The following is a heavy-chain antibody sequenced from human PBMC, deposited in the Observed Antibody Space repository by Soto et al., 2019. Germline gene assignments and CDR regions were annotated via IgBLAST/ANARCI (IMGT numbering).Heavy chain of an antibody. CDR2: INHSGST. V-gene: IGHV4-34*01. CDR3: ARVIAAAFDY. Sequence: QVQLQQWGAGLLKPSETLSLTCAVYGGSFSGYYWSWIRQPPGKGLEWIGEINHSGSTNYNPSRKSRVTISIDTSKNQFSLKLSSVTAADTAVYFCARVIAAAFDYWDQGTLVTVSS. J-gene: IGHJ4*02. D-gene: IGHD6-13*01. CDR1: GGSFSGYY.